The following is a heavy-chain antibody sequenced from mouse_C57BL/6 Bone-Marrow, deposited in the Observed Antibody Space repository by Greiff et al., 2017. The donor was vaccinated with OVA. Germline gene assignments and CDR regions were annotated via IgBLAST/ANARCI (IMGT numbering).Heavy chain of an antibody. V-gene: IGHV1-20*01. D-gene: IGHD1-1*01. Sequence: EVKLQESGPELVKPGDSVKISCKASGYSFTGYFMNWVMQSHGKSLEWIGRINPYNGDTFYNQKFKGKATLTVDKSSSTAHMELRSLTSEDSAVYYCARPYYYGSRGWFAYWGQGTLVTVSA. J-gene: IGHJ3*01. CDR2: INPYNGDT. CDR3: ARPYYYGSRGWFAY. CDR1: GYSFTGYF.